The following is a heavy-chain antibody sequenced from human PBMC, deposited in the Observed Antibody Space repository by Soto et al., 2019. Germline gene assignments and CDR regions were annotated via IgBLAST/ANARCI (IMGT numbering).Heavy chain of an antibody. CDR2: INPSGGST. CDR3: ARSQVGRPLDV. CDR1: RYTFTNFY. V-gene: IGHV1-46*01. J-gene: IGHJ6*02. D-gene: IGHD1-26*01. Sequence: ASVKVSCKASRYTFTNFYIHWLRQAPGQGLEWMGIINPSGGSTTDPQKFQGRVTMTRDTSTSKVHMELITLRSEDTAVYYCARSQVGRPLDVWGPGTTVTVSS.